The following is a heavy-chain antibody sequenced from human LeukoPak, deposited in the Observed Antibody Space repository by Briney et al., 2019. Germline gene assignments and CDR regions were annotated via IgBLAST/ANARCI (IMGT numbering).Heavy chain of an antibody. V-gene: IGHV3-23*01. D-gene: IGHD3-10*01. CDR2: IVGSGGTT. J-gene: IGHJ4*02. CDR1: GFTFTSYA. Sequence: AVSQTLSCAASGFTFTSYAMNWLRQAPGKGLEWVSAIVGSGGTTYYADSVKGRFTISRDNSKETVYLQMNRLRAEDTDVYYCAAEDSGSFDYWGQGALVTVSS. CDR3: AAEDSGSFDY.